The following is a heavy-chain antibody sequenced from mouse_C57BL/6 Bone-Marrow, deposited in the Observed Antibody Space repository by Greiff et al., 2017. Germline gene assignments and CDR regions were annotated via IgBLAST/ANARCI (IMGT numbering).Heavy chain of an antibody. V-gene: IGHV1-64*01. CDR2: IHPNSGST. CDR3: ARALLYYYGSSHLDY. J-gene: IGHJ2*01. Sequence: QVQLQQPGAELVKPGASVKLSCKASGYTFTSYWMHWVKQRPGQGLEWIGMIHPNSGSTNYNEKFKSKATLTVDKSSSTAYMQRSSLTSEDSAVYYCARALLYYYGSSHLDYWGQGTTLTVSS. D-gene: IGHD1-1*01. CDR1: GYTFTSYW.